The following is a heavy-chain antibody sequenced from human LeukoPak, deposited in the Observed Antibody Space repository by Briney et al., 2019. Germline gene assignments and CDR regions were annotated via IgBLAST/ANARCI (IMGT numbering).Heavy chain of an antibody. CDR2: ISYDGSNK. V-gene: IGHV3-30*18. CDR3: AKDTPRVYGSGSYYYYYGMDV. Sequence: GGSLRLSCAASGFTFSSYGMHWVRQAPGKGLEWVAVISYDGSNKYYADSVKGRFTISRDNSKNTLYLQMNSLRAEDTAVYYCAKDTPRVYGSGSYYYYYGMDVWGQGTTVTVSS. J-gene: IGHJ6*02. CDR1: GFTFSSYG. D-gene: IGHD3-10*01.